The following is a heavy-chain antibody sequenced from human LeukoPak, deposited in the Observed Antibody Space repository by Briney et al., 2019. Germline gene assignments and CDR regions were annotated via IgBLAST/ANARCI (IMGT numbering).Heavy chain of an antibody. D-gene: IGHD3-10*01. J-gene: IGHJ4*02. CDR3: TTSPGLLWFGGDI. Sequence: PGGSLRLSCAASGFTFSSYDMNWVRQVPGKGLEWVSGISGSGDTTHYADSVKGRFTISRDNSKNTLCLQMDSLRAEDTAVYYCTTSPGLLWFGGDIWGQGTLVTVSS. V-gene: IGHV3-23*01. CDR1: GFTFSSYD. CDR2: ISGSGDTT.